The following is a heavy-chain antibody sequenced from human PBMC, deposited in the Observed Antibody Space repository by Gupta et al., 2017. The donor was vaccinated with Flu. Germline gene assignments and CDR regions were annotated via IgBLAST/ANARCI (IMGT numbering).Heavy chain of an antibody. CDR2: ISYDGSNK. CDR3: AKDWRQWLVLYVFDY. D-gene: IGHD6-19*01. Sequence: QVRLVESGAGVAQPGRSLRISCSASDFTFSSYGQHWVCQAPGKRLELGAVISYDGSNKYYADSVKGRFTISRDNSKNTLYLQMNSLRAEDTAVYYCAKDWRQWLVLYVFDYWGQGTLVTVSS. J-gene: IGHJ4*02. CDR1: DFTFSSYG. V-gene: IGHV3-30*18.